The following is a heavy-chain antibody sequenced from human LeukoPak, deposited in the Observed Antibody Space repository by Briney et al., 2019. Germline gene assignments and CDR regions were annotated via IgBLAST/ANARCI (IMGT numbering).Heavy chain of an antibody. Sequence: GRSLRLSCAASGFTFSNYGMHWVRQAPGKGLEWVAVISYDGSNKNYVDSVKGRFTISRDNSKNTLYLQMSSLRGEDTAVYYCAKDHLAGYSYGGYYFDYWGRGTLVTVSS. CDR2: ISYDGSNK. CDR1: GFTFSNYG. J-gene: IGHJ4*02. V-gene: IGHV3-30*18. D-gene: IGHD5-18*01. CDR3: AKDHLAGYSYGGYYFDY.